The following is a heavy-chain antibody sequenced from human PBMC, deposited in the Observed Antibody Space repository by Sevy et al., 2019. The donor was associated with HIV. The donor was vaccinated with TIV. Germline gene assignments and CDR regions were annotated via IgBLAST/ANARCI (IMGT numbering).Heavy chain of an antibody. Sequence: GGSLRLSCAASGFTFSSYAMSWVRQAPGKGLEWVSAIRGSGGSTYYADSVKGRFTISRDNSKNTLYLQMNSLRAEDTAVYYCAKGTYYYDSSGYYESFDYWGQGTLVTVSS. CDR2: IRGSGGST. J-gene: IGHJ4*02. CDR1: GFTFSSYA. D-gene: IGHD3-22*01. CDR3: AKGTYYYDSSGYYESFDY. V-gene: IGHV3-23*01.